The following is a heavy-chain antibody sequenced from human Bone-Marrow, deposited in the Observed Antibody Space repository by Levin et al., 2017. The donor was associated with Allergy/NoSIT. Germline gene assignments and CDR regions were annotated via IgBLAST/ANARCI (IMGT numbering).Heavy chain of an antibody. D-gene: IGHD2-2*01. CDR3: AKDLDWEVPTAAYYYYWMDV. V-gene: IGHV3-30*18. J-gene: IGHJ6*04. CDR2: ISSDGNNK. Sequence: GGSLRLSCAASGFTFRSFGMHWVRQAPGKGLEWVAVISSDGNNKYFGDSVKGRFTISRDNSKNMLYLQMNSLTTEDTAIYYCAKDLDWEVPTAAYYYYWMDVWGTGTTVTVSS. CDR1: GFTFRSFG.